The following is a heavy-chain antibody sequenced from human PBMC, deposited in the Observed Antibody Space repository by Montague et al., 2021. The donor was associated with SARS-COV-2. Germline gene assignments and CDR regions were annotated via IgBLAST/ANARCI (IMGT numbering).Heavy chain of an antibody. CDR1: GFSFSGYA. CDR2: IYSGGDST. Sequence: SLRLSCAASGFSFSGYAMNWVHQAPGKGLEWISVIYSGGDSTYYADSVRGRFTISRDDSKNTLFLHLNNLSAEDTAIYYCAKPGPFAFYFESWGQGTLVTVSS. D-gene: IGHD3-10*01. V-gene: IGHV3-23*03. J-gene: IGHJ4*02. CDR3: AKPGPFAFYFES.